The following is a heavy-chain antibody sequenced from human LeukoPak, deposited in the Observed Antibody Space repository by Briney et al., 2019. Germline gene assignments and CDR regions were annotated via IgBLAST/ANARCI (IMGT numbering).Heavy chain of an antibody. Sequence: SQTLSLTCAISGDSVSSNSAAWNWIRQSPSRGLEWLGRTFYRSKWYNDYIVSVESRINNNPDTSKNQFSLQLKSVTPEDTAMYYCAREEESSGWSFDYWGQGILVTVSS. CDR1: GDSVSSNSAA. V-gene: IGHV6-1*01. CDR3: AREEESSGWSFDY. D-gene: IGHD6-19*01. J-gene: IGHJ4*02. CDR2: TFYRSKWYN.